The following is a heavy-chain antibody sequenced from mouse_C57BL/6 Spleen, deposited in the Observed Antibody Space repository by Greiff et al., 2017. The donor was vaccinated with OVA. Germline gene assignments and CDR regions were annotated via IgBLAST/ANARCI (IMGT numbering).Heavy chain of an antibody. CDR3: VRQGTTALGYFDV. D-gene: IGHD1-2*01. Sequence: EVQGVESGGGLVQPKGSLKLSCAASGFSFNTYAMNWVRQAPGKGLEWVARIRSKSNNYATYYADSVKDRFTISRDDSESMLYLQMNNLKTEDTAMYYCVRQGTTALGYFDVWGTGTTVTVSS. V-gene: IGHV10-1*01. CDR2: IRSKSNNYAT. CDR1: GFSFNTYA. J-gene: IGHJ1*03.